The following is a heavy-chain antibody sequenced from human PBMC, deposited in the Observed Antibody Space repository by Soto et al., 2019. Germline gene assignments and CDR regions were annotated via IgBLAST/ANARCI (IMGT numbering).Heavy chain of an antibody. J-gene: IGHJ6*02. CDR1: GGSLSTYY. CDR3: ARDGTGDTYGMDV. CDR2: IFYSGTT. Sequence: QVQLQESGPGLVKPSETLSLTCTVSGGSLSTYYWSWIRQPPGKGLEWLGYIFYSGTTNLNPSLKGRVTISIDMSKNQFCLKLTSVTAADTAVYYCARDGTGDTYGMDVWGLGTTVTVSS. V-gene: IGHV4-59*01.